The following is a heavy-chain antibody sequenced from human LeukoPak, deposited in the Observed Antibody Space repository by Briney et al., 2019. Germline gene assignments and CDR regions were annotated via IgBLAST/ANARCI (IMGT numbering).Heavy chain of an antibody. J-gene: IGHJ4*02. CDR2: IYSGGAT. Sequence: PGGSLRLSCVASGLTVNSDYMSWVRQAPGKGLEWVSAIYSGGATYYADSVKGRFTVSRDDSKNTLYLQMYRLRVEDTAVYYCARAFGLTDYWGQGTLVTVSS. V-gene: IGHV3-53*01. D-gene: IGHD3/OR15-3a*01. CDR1: GLTVNSDY. CDR3: ARAFGLTDY.